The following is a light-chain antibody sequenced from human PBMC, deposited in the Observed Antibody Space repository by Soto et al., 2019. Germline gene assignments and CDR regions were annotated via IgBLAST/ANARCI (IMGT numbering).Light chain of an antibody. V-gene: IGKV2-30*02. J-gene: IGKJ2*01. CDR2: QVS. CDR1: QGLLHIDGAPF. CDR3: MQGTPRPYT. Sequence: DVVMTQSPLSLPVTLGQPASISCRSSQGLLHIDGAPFLAWFQQRPGQYPRRLIYQVSNRDSGVPDRCSGSGSGTEFTPKISREEAEDVGVYYCMQGTPRPYTFGQGTKLEI.